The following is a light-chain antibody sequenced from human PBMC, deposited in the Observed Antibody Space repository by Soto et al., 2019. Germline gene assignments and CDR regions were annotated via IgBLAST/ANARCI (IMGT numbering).Light chain of an antibody. Sequence: DIQMTQSPASLSASVGDRVTITCRASQTISNYLNWYQQKAGAAPKLLIYSASTLQSGVPSRFSGSGFGTDYTLTISSLQPADFAVYYCQQTFRTPHTFGQGTKLDIK. J-gene: IGKJ2*01. CDR2: SAS. CDR3: QQTFRTPHT. CDR1: QTISNY. V-gene: IGKV1-39*01.